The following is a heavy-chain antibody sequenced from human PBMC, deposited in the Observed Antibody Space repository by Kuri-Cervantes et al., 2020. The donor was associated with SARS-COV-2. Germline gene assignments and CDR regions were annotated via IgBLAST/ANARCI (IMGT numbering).Heavy chain of an antibody. J-gene: IGHJ4*02. CDR3: ARVDCSSTSCHFDY. Sequence: SETLSLTCTVSGGSTSSSSYYWGWIRQPPGKGLEWIGSIYYSGSTYYNPSLKSRVTISVDTSKNQFSLKLSSVTAADTAVYYCARVDCSSTSCHFDYWGQGTLVT. CDR1: GGSTSSSSYY. V-gene: IGHV4-39*01. D-gene: IGHD2-2*01. CDR2: IYYSGST.